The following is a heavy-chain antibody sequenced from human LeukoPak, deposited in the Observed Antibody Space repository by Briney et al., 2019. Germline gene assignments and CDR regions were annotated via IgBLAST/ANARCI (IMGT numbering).Heavy chain of an antibody. Sequence: SETLSLTCTVSGYSISSGYYWGWIRQPPGKGLEWIGSIYHSGSTYHNPSLKSRVTISVDTSKNQFSLKLSSVTAADTAVYYCARVLSCGGDCYPNWFDPWGQGTLVTVSS. CDR2: IYHSGST. CDR1: GYSISSGYY. J-gene: IGHJ5*02. D-gene: IGHD2-21*01. V-gene: IGHV4-38-2*02. CDR3: ARVLSCGGDCYPNWFDP.